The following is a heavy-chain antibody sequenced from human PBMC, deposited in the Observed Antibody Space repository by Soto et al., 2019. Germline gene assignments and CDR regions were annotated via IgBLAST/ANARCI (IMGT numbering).Heavy chain of an antibody. D-gene: IGHD3-10*01. V-gene: IGHV4-34*01. Sequence: PSETLSLTCAIYGGSFSGYYWSWLRQPPGKGLEWIGEINHSGSTNYNPSLKSRVTISADTSKNQFSLKLSSVTAADTAVYYCAREVPEGYYYGSGSYYTFDYWGQGTLVTVSS. CDR3: AREVPEGYYYGSGSYYTFDY. CDR2: INHSGST. CDR1: GGSFSGYY. J-gene: IGHJ4*02.